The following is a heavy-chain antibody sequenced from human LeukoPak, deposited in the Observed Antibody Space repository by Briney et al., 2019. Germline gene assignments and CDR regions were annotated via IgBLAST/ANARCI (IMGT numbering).Heavy chain of an antibody. D-gene: IGHD3-3*01. J-gene: IGHJ4*02. CDR3: ARLLGTWSTFDY. CDR1: GYTFTGYY. CDR2: INPNSGGT. Sequence: ASVKVSCKASGYTFTGYYMHWVRQASGQGLEWMGWINPNSGGTNYAQKFQGRVTMTRDTSISTAYMELSRLRSDDTAVYYCARLLGTWSTFDYWGQGTLVTVSS. V-gene: IGHV1-2*02.